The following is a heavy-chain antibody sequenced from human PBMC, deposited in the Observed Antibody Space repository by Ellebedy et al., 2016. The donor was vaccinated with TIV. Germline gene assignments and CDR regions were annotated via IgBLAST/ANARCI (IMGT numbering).Heavy chain of an antibody. V-gene: IGHV1-46*01. CDR3: AIGWGVTTGDAFDI. CDR1: GYTFTYRY. D-gene: IGHD6-19*01. Sequence: ASVKVSCKASGYTFTYRYLHWVRQAPGQGLEWMGIINPSGGSTSYAQKFQGRVTMTRDTSISTAYMELSRLRSDDTAVYYCAIGWGVTTGDAFDIWGQGTMVTVSS. CDR2: INPSGGST. J-gene: IGHJ3*02.